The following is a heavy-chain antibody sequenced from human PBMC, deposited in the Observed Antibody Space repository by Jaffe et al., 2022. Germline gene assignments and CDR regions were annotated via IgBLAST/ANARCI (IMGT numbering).Heavy chain of an antibody. V-gene: IGHV3-23*01. Sequence: EVQLLESGGGLVQPGGSLRLSCAASGFTFSSYAMSWVRQAPGKGLEWVSAISGSGGSTYYADSVKGRFTISRDNSKNTLYLQMNSLRAEDTAVYYCAKDGRGYCSGGSCYSAHYWGQGTLVTVSS. CDR2: ISGSGGST. CDR1: GFTFSSYA. J-gene: IGHJ4*02. D-gene: IGHD2-15*01. CDR3: AKDGRGYCSGGSCYSAHY.